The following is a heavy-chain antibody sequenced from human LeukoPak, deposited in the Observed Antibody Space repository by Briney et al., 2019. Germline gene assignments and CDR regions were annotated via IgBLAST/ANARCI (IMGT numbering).Heavy chain of an antibody. D-gene: IGHD3-16*02. J-gene: IGHJ4*02. Sequence: VASVKVSCKASGYTFTSYYMHWVRQAPGQGLEWMGIINPSGGSTSYAQKFQGRVTMTRDTSISTAYMELSRLRSDDTAVYYCARDLYDYVWGSYRYSRYFDYWGQGTLVTVSS. CDR1: GYTFTSYY. V-gene: IGHV1-46*01. CDR2: INPSGGST. CDR3: ARDLYDYVWGSYRYSRYFDY.